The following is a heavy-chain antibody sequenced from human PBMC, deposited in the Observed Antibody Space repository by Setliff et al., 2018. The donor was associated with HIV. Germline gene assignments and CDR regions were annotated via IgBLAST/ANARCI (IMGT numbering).Heavy chain of an antibody. V-gene: IGHV1-2*02. J-gene: IGHJ4*02. CDR1: GYTFTDYY. CDR2: INPKFGGT. Sequence: ASVKVSCKASGYTFTDYYFHWVRQAPGQGLEWMGWINPKFGGTLYAQKFRGRVTMTRDMSINTVYVELSSLSSDDTAVYYCARDLSTHWSGYFLGFWGPGTLVTVSS. CDR3: ARDLSTHWSGYFLGF. D-gene: IGHD3-3*01.